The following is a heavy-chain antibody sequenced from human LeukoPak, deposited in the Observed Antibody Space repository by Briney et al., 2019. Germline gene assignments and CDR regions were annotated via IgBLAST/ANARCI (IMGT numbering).Heavy chain of an antibody. CDR3: ARGSSVKITIFGVAPRWGGY. V-gene: IGHV1-18*01. CDR2: ISAYNGNT. Sequence: ASVKVSCKASGYTFTSYGISWVRQAPGQGLEWMGWISAYNGNTSYAQKFQGRVTMTRDTSTSTVYMELSSLRSEDTAVYYCARGSSVKITIFGVAPRWGGYWGQGTLVTVSS. J-gene: IGHJ4*02. CDR1: GYTFTSYG. D-gene: IGHD3-3*01.